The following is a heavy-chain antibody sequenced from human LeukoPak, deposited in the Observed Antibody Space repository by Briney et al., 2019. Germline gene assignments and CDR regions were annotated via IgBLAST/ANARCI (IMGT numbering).Heavy chain of an antibody. Sequence: PSETLSLTCTVSGPSISNFYWSWLRQPPGRGLEWVGSINYSGTTNYNPSLKSRVTMSIDTSKNQVSLKLNSVTAADTAVYYCARDPIHRDDYNAEWGQGVLVSVSS. D-gene: IGHD5-24*01. CDR1: GPSISNFY. J-gene: IGHJ4*02. V-gene: IGHV4-59*01. CDR3: ARDPIHRDDYNAE. CDR2: INYSGTT.